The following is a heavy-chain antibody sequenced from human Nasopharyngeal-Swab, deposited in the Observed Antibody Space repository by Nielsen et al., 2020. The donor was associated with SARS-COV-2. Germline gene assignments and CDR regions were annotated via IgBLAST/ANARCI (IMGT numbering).Heavy chain of an antibody. CDR2: VSSDGSNK. CDR3: AAGTWYRGGYDDCDV. Sequence: EGSLRLSCAASGFTFSDYGIQWVRQAPGKGLEWVGVVSSDGSNKYYSDSAKGRFALSRDNSKNTVDLQMNSLTAEDTAVYYCAAGTWYRGGYDDCDVWGQGTVVTVSS. CDR1: GFTFSDYG. J-gene: IGHJ3*01. V-gene: IGHV3-30*03. D-gene: IGHD6-25*01.